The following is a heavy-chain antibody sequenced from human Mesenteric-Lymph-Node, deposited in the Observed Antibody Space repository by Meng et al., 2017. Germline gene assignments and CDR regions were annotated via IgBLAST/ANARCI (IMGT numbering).Heavy chain of an antibody. CDR3: ATEGVVVITRGIDY. CDR2: ISFDGSDK. Sequence: GESLKISCAASGFTFNNYAMHWVRQAPGKGLEWVALISFDGSDKFYADSVKGRFIISRDNSKNTLYLQMNSLRAEDTAVYYCATEGVVVITRGIDYWGQGTLVTVSS. J-gene: IGHJ4*02. CDR1: GFTFNNYA. D-gene: IGHD3-22*01. V-gene: IGHV3-30*01.